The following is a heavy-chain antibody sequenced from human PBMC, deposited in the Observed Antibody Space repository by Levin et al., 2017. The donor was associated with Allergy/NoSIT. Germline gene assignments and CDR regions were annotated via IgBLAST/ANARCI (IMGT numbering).Heavy chain of an antibody. J-gene: IGHJ4*02. V-gene: IGHV4-31*03. Sequence: SETLSLTCTVSGGSISGGGYHWTWIRQHPEKGLEWIGYIYYSGSTFYNPSLKSRHMISVDTSKNQFSLNVSSVTAADTAVYYCAREDGSTFDFWGQGALVTVAS. D-gene: IGHD2-2*03. CDR1: GGSISGGGYH. CDR2: IYYSGST. CDR3: AREDGSTFDF.